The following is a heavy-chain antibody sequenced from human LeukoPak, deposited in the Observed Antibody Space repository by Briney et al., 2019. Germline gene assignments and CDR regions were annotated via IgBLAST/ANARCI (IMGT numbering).Heavy chain of an antibody. V-gene: IGHV3-30*18. D-gene: IGHD3-22*01. CDR3: AKDRLDYYDSSGYLGTPAP. CDR2: ISYDGSNK. Sequence: GGSLRLSCAASGFTFSSYGMHWVRQAPGKGLEWVAVISYDGSNKYYADSVKGRFTISRDNSKNTLYLQMNSLRAEDTAVYYCAKDRLDYYDSSGYLGTPAPWGQGTLVTVSS. J-gene: IGHJ5*02. CDR1: GFTFSSYG.